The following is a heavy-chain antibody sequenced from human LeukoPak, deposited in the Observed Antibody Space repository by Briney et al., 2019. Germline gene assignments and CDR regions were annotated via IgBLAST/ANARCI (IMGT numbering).Heavy chain of an antibody. CDR3: ARDYGDYGLNYYYYMDV. CDR1: GYTFTGYY. V-gene: IGHV1-2*02. Sequence: ASVKVSYKASGYTFTGYYMHWVRQAPGQGLEWMGWINPNSGGTNCAQKFQGRVTMTRDTSISTAYMELSRLRSDDTAVYYCARDYGDYGLNYYYYMDVWGKGTTVTVSS. CDR2: INPNSGGT. J-gene: IGHJ6*03. D-gene: IGHD4-17*01.